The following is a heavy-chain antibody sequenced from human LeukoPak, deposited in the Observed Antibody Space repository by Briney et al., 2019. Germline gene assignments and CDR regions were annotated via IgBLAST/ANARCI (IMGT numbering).Heavy chain of an antibody. CDR1: GGSISNYY. D-gene: IGHD4-17*01. CDR2: IYYSGST. Sequence: PSETLSLTCTVSGGSISNYYWSWIRQPPEKGLEWIGYIYYSGSTNYNPSLKSRLTISVDTSKNQFSLKLSSVTAADTAVYYCARSYGDYITGAYAFDVWGQGTMVTVSS. V-gene: IGHV4-59*08. CDR3: ARSYGDYITGAYAFDV. J-gene: IGHJ3*01.